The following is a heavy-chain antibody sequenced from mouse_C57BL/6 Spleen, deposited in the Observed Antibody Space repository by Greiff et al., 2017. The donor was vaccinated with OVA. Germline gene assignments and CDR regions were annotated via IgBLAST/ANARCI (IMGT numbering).Heavy chain of an antibody. V-gene: IGHV1-42*01. CDR1: GYSFTGYY. Sequence: EVQLQQSGPELVKPGASVKISCKASGYSFTGYYMNWVKQSPEKSLEWIGEINPSTGGTTYNQKFKAKATLTVDKSSSTAYMQLKSLTSEDSAVYYGARSFCDGLRFAYWGQGTLVTVSA. CDR2: INPSTGGT. J-gene: IGHJ3*01. CDR3: ARSFCDGLRFAY. D-gene: IGHD2-3*01.